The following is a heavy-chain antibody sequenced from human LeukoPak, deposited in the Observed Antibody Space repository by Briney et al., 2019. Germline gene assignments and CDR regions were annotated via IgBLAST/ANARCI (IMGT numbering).Heavy chain of an antibody. J-gene: IGHJ4*02. Sequence: SETLSLTCTVSGGSISSNYWSWIRQPPGGGLEWIAHIYYSGSTNYTPSLKSRVTISVDTSKNQLSLKLSSVTAADTAVYYCARARSGGMVRGALDYWGQGTLVTVS. V-gene: IGHV4-59*01. CDR3: ARARSGGMVRGALDY. CDR2: IYYSGST. D-gene: IGHD3-10*01. CDR1: GGSISSNY.